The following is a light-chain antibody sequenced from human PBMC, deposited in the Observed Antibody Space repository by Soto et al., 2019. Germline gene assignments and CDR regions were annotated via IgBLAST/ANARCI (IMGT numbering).Light chain of an antibody. J-gene: IGKJ4*01. V-gene: IGKV1-12*01. CDR1: QVISSW. Sequence: DIQMTQSPSSVSASVGYRVTIPCRASQVISSWLAWYQQKPGHAPKLLIYVASTLPTGVPSRFSGSGSGTDFSLTISSLQPDDSATYFCQQANSFPLTFGGGTKVEIK. CDR2: VAS. CDR3: QQANSFPLT.